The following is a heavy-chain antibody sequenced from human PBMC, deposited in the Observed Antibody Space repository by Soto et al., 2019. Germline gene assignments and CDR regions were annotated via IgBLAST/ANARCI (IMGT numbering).Heavy chain of an antibody. CDR3: ARNPSYCSSTSCYGLSYYYYYMDV. D-gene: IGHD2-2*01. J-gene: IGHJ6*03. CDR2: ISAYNGNT. V-gene: IGHV1-18*01. Sequence: QVQLVQSGAEVKKPGASVKVSCKASGYTFTSYDISWVRQAPGQGLEWMGWISAYNGNTNYAQKRPERVTMTTDTSTSTAYMELRSLRSDDTAVYYCARNPSYCSSTSCYGLSYYYYYMDVWGKGTTETVSS. CDR1: GYTFTSYD.